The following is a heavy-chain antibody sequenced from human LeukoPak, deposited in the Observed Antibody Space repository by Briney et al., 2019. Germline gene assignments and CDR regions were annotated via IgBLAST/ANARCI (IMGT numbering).Heavy chain of an antibody. CDR3: ARHGYCSGGSCYWDY. D-gene: IGHD2-15*01. Sequence: PSETLSLTCGVSGGSFIGFYWSWIRQSPGQGLEWIGQINHYGTTNYNPSLKSRVAISVDTSNNQVSLKLSSVTAADTAVYYCARHGYCSGGSCYWDYWGQGTLVTVSS. J-gene: IGHJ4*02. V-gene: IGHV4-34*01. CDR1: GGSFIGFY. CDR2: INHYGTT.